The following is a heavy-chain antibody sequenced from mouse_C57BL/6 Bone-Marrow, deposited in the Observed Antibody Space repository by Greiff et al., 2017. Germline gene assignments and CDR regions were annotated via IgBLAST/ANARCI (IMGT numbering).Heavy chain of an antibody. CDR3: ARAGAVVVDD. CDR2: IDPGDGDT. D-gene: IGHD1-1*01. V-gene: IGHV1-82*01. J-gene: IGHJ2*01. CDR1: GYAFSSSW. Sequence: QVQLKESGPELVKPGASVKISCKASGYAFSSSWMNWVKQRPGKGLAWIGRIDPGDGDTTYNGNFKGKATLTADKSSSTAYMQLSSLTSEDSAVYFLARAGAVVVDDWGQGTTLTVSS.